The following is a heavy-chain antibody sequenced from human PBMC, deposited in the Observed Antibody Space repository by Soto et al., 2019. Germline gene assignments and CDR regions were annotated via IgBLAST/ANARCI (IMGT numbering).Heavy chain of an antibody. CDR2: INEDGSEK. Sequence: GGSLRLSCAASGFTFSRFWMSWVRQAPGKGLEWVANINEDGSEKYYVGSVRGRFTISRDSAKNSLYLQMNSLRADDSAVYYCARGQSWGQGTLVTVSS. V-gene: IGHV3-7*01. CDR1: GFTFSRFW. J-gene: IGHJ4*02. CDR3: ARGQS.